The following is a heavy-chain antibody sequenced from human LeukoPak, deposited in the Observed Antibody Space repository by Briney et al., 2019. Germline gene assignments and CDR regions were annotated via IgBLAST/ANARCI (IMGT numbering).Heavy chain of an antibody. CDR3: ATSRTFDY. J-gene: IGHJ4*02. Sequence: AESLRLSCAASGFTFSSYWMHWVRQAPGKGLVWVSRIKSDGSSTSYADSVKGRFTISRDNAKNTVYLQMNSLRAEDTAVYYCATSRTFDYWGQGTLVTVSS. CDR1: GFTFSSYW. V-gene: IGHV3-74*01. CDR2: IKSDGSST.